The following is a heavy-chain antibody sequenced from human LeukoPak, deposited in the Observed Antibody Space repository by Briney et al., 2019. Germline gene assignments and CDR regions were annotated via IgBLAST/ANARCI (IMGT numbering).Heavy chain of an antibody. D-gene: IGHD3-9*01. CDR2: ISAYNGNT. V-gene: IGHV1-18*01. Sequence: ASVKVSCKASVYTFTSYGISWVRQAPGQGLEWMGWISAYNGNTNYAQKLQGRVTMTTDTSTSTAYMELRSLGSDDTAVYYRARDPARYFDWYPRRDYYYYGMDVWGQGTTVTVSS. J-gene: IGHJ6*02. CDR3: ARDPARYFDWYPRRDYYYYGMDV. CDR1: VYTFTSYG.